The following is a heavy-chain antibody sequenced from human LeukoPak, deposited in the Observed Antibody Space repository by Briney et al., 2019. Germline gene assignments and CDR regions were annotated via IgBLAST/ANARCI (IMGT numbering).Heavy chain of an antibody. V-gene: IGHV3-48*01. CDR1: GFTFSSYS. Sequence: GGSLRLSCAASGFTFSSYSMNWVRQAPGKGLEWVSYISSSSSTIYYADSVKGRFTISRDNAKNSLYLQMSSLRAEDTAVYYCAKDIHSLSGDGKIAPWGQGTLVTVSS. J-gene: IGHJ5*02. CDR2: ISSSSSTI. CDR3: AKDIHSLSGDGKIAP. D-gene: IGHD7-27*01.